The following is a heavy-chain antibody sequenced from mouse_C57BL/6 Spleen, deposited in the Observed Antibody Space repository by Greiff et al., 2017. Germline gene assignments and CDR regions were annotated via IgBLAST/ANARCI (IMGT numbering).Heavy chain of an antibody. V-gene: IGHV1-55*01. J-gene: IGHJ4*01. D-gene: IGHD2-4*01. CDR3: ARGDDYDDYYAMDY. Sequence: VQLQQPGAELVKPGASVKMSCKASGYTFTSYWITWVKQRPGQGLEWIGNIYPGSGSTNYNEKFKSKATLTVDTSSSTAYMQLSSLTSEDSAVYYCARGDDYDDYYAMDYWGQGTSVTVSS. CDR1: GYTFTSYW. CDR2: IYPGSGST.